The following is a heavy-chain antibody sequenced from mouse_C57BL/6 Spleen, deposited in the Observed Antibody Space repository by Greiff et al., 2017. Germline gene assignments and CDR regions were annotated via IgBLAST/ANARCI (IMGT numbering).Heavy chain of an antibody. CDR2: IDPSDSET. CDR1: GYTFTSYW. Sequence: VKLQQPGAELVRPGSSVKLSCKASGYTFTSYWMHWVKQRPIQGLEWIGNIDPSDSETHYNQKFKDKATLTVDKSSSTAYMQLSSLTSEDSAVYYCARGGGVTTYLYWYFDVWGTGTTVTVSS. J-gene: IGHJ1*03. CDR3: ARGGGVTTYLYWYFDV. D-gene: IGHD2-1*01. V-gene: IGHV1-52*01.